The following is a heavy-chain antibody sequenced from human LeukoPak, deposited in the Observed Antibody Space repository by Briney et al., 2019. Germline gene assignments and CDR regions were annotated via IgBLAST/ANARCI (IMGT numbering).Heavy chain of an antibody. V-gene: IGHV3-23*01. CDR1: GFTFSSYA. Sequence: PGGSLRLSCAASGFTFSSYAMSWVRQAPGKGLEWVSAISGSGGSTYYADSVKGRSTISRDNSKNTVYVQMNSLRAEDSAVYYCAKGTIAASGTGDYFDNWGQGTLVTVSS. D-gene: IGHD6-13*01. J-gene: IGHJ4*02. CDR3: AKGTIAASGTGDYFDN. CDR2: ISGSGGST.